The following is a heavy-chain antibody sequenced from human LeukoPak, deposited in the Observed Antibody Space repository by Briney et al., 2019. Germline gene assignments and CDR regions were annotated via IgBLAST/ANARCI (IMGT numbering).Heavy chain of an antibody. CDR2: MNPSSGNT. D-gene: IGHD6-13*01. J-gene: IGHJ4*02. Sequence: ASVKVSCKASGYTFTSYDVNWVRQATGQGLEWMGWMNPSSGNTGYAQKFQGRVTITRNTSISTAYMELSSLRSEDTAVYYCARGGQQLVPDYWGQGTLVTVSS. V-gene: IGHV1-8*03. CDR3: ARGGQQLVPDY. CDR1: GYTFTSYD.